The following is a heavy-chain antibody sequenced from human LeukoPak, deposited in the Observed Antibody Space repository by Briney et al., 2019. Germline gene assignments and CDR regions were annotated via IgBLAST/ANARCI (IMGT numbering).Heavy chain of an antibody. CDR3: ARYSYGSKFYFDY. D-gene: IGHD5-18*01. CDR1: GGSISSGGYY. CDR2: IYYSGST. V-gene: IGHV4-31*03. J-gene: IGHJ4*02. Sequence: SQTLSLTCTVSGGSISSGGYYWSWIRQRPGKGLEWIGYIYYSGSTYYNPSLKSRVTISVDTSKNQFSLKLSSVTAADTAVYYCARYSYGSKFYFDYWGQGTLVTVSS.